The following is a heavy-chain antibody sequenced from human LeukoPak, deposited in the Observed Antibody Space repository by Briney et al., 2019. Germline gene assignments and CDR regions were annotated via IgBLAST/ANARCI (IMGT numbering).Heavy chain of an antibody. CDR3: AKGCRHVLRFLECYNFDY. CDR2: IWYDGSNK. Sequence: GKSLRLSCAASGLSLTTHGMHWVRQAPGKGLEWVAVIWYDGSNKYYADSVKGRFTISRDNSKNTLYLQMNSLRAEDTAVYYCAKGCRHVLRFLECYNFDYWGQGTLVTVSP. J-gene: IGHJ4*02. V-gene: IGHV3-33*06. CDR1: GLSLTTHG. D-gene: IGHD3-3*01.